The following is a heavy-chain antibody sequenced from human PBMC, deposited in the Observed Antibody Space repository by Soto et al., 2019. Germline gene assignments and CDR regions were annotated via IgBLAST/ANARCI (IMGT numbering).Heavy chain of an antibody. CDR1: GGSISSSSYY. CDR2: IYYSGST. D-gene: IGHD6-13*01. CDR3: ARLLYSSSWVRDY. Sequence: ETLSLTCTVSGGSISSSSYYWGWIRQPPGKGLEWIGSIYYSGSTYYNPSLKSRVTISVDTSKNQFSLKLSSVTAADTAVYYCARLLYSSSWVRDYWGQGTLVTVSS. V-gene: IGHV4-39*01. J-gene: IGHJ4*02.